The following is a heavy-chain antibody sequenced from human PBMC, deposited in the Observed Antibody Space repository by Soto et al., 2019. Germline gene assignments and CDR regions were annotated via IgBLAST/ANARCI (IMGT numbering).Heavy chain of an antibody. D-gene: IGHD5-12*01. CDR3: ARQGWLQPSDY. V-gene: IGHV4-39*01. CDR2: IYYSGST. CDR1: GGSISSSSYY. J-gene: IGHJ4*02. Sequence: SETLSLTCTVSGGSISSSSYYWGWIRQPPGKGLEWIGSIYYSGSTYYNPSLKSRVTISVDTSKNQFSLKLSSVTAADTAVYYCARQGWLQPSDYWGQGTLVTVSS.